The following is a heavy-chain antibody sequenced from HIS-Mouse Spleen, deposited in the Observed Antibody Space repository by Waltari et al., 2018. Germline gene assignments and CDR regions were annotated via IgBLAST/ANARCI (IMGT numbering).Heavy chain of an antibody. V-gene: IGHV4-39*07. J-gene: IGHJ2*01. D-gene: IGHD6-13*01. Sequence: QLQLQESGPGLVKPSETLSLTCTVSGGSISSSSYYWGWIRQPPGKGLEWIGSIYYSGSTYYNQSLTSRVTISVDTSKNQFSLKLSSVTAADTAVYYCAREIPYSSSWYDWYFDLWGRGTLVTVSS. CDR3: AREIPYSSSWYDWYFDL. CDR2: IYYSGST. CDR1: GGSISSSSYY.